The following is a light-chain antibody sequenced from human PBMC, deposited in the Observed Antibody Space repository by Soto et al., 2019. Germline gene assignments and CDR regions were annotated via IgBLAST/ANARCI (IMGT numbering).Light chain of an antibody. CDR2: DDS. J-gene: IGLJ3*02. CDR3: QVWDTISGHVV. Sequence: SYELTQPPSVSVAPGQTARITCGGNHIGGSVHWYQQKPGQAPVLVVYDDSDRPSGIPERFSGSSSENTATLTISRVEAGDEADYYCQVWDTISGHVVFGGGTKLTVL. V-gene: IGLV3-21*02. CDR1: HIGGS.